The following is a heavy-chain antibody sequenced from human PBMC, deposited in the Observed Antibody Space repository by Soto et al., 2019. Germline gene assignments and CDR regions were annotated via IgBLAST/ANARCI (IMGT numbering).Heavy chain of an antibody. CDR2: IIPILGIA. D-gene: IGHD6-13*01. V-gene: IGHV1-69*08. Sequence: QVQLVQSGAEVKKPGSSVKVSCKASGGTFSSYTISWVRQAPGQGLEWMGRIIPILGIANYAQKFQGRVTITADKSTSTAYVELSSLRSEDTAVYYCARDGNSSSWDFDYWGQGTLVTVSS. CDR1: GGTFSSYT. J-gene: IGHJ4*02. CDR3: ARDGNSSSWDFDY.